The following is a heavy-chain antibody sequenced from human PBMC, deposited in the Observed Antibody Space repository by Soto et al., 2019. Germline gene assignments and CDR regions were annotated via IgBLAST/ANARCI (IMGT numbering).Heavy chain of an antibody. Sequence: SVKVSCKASGGTFSSYAISWVRQAPGQGLEWMGGIIPIFGTANYAQKFQGRVTITADESTSTAYMELSSLRSEDTAVYYCASQGDCSSTSCYTYYYGMDVWGQGTTVTVSS. CDR2: IIPIFGTA. CDR3: ASQGDCSSTSCYTYYYGMDV. CDR1: GGTFSSYA. V-gene: IGHV1-69*13. J-gene: IGHJ6*02. D-gene: IGHD2-2*02.